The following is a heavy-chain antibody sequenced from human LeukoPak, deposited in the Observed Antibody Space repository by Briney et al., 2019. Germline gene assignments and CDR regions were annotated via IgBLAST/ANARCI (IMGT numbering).Heavy chain of an antibody. V-gene: IGHV1-18*01. CDR1: GYTFTSYG. CDR2: ISAYNGNT. Sequence: ASVKVSCKASGYTFTSYGISWVRQAPGQGLEWMGWISAYNGNTNYSQKLQGRVTMTTDTSTSTAYMELRSLRSDDTAVYYCARLNDDCSSTSCYAGDYYYYYMDVWGKGTTVTVSS. CDR3: ARLNDDCSSTSCYAGDYYYYYMDV. J-gene: IGHJ6*03. D-gene: IGHD2-2*01.